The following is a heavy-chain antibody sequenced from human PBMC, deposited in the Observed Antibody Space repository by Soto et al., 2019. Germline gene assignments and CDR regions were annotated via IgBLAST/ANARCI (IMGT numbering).Heavy chain of an antibody. CDR1: GFTVSNVY. J-gene: IGHJ4*02. D-gene: IGHD1-1*01. V-gene: IGHV3-15*07. CDR3: TVVHNGV. CDR2: IKSKTDGGTT. Sequence: PGGSQRLSCAASGFTVSNVYMSWVRQAPGKGLEWVGHIKSKTDGGTTDYVAPVKGRFTISRDDSKNTLYVQMNSLKTEDTALYYCTVVHNGVWGQATLVTVSS.